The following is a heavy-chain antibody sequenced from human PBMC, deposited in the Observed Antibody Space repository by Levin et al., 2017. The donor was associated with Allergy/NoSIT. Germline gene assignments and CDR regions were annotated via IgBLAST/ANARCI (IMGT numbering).Heavy chain of an antibody. J-gene: IGHJ6*02. V-gene: IGHV3-23*01. CDR3: ASYNEIFLPSTYGMDV. Sequence: GGSLRLSCAASGFTFSSYAMSWVRQAPGKGLEWVSAISGSGGSTYYADSVKGRFTISRDNSKNTLYLQMNSLRAEDTAVYYCASYNEIFLPSTYGMDVWGQGTTVTVSS. CDR1: GFTFSSYA. CDR2: ISGSGGST. D-gene: IGHD3-9*01.